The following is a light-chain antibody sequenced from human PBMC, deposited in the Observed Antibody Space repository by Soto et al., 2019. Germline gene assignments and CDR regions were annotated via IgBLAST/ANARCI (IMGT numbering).Light chain of an antibody. CDR3: QQYETYFRYT. CDR1: QTINSK. Sequence: DIQMTQSPSTLSASVGDRVTITCRASQTINSKLAWYQKKPGQAPKLLIFDGYNLESGVPSRFIGSGSGTEFTLSIGSLQPDDFATYYCQQYETYFRYTFGQGTKLDIK. J-gene: IGKJ2*01. CDR2: DGY. V-gene: IGKV1-5*01.